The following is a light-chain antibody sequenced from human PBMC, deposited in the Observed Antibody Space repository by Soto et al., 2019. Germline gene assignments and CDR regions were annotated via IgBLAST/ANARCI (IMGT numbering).Light chain of an antibody. Sequence: QSALTQPASVSGSAGQSITISCTGTSRDVGRYNLVSWYQQHPGKAPKLMIYEVTKRPSGVSHRFSGSKSGTTASLTISGLQAEDEADYYCCSYAGIYVFGSGTKLTVL. J-gene: IGLJ1*01. CDR1: SRDVGRYNL. CDR3: CSYAGIYV. CDR2: EVT. V-gene: IGLV2-23*02.